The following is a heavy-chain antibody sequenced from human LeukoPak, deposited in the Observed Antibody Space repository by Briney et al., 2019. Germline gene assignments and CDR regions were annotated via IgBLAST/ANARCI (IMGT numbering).Heavy chain of an antibody. D-gene: IGHD2-21*02. CDR3: ARDRHDMVVVTVGVTDYGMDV. V-gene: IGHV1-69*04. J-gene: IGHJ6*02. CDR1: GGTFSNYG. Sequence: GASVKVSCKASGGTFSNYGISWVRQAPGQGLEWMGRIIPVLGIVTYAQKFQGRVTITADKYTSIANMELSSLRSDDTAVYYCARDRHDMVVVTVGVTDYGMDVWGQGTTVTVSS. CDR2: IIPVLGIV.